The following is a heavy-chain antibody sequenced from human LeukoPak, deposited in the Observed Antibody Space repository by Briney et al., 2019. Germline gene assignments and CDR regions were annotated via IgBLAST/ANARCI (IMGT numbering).Heavy chain of an antibody. CDR3: ARPSHYYYDSSGYWTY. Sequence: GGSLRLSCAASGFTFSKYAMFWVRQAPGKGLEFVSAISSHGSSTYYANSLKGRFNISRDNSKNTLYLQMRSLRPEDTAVYYCARPSHYYYDSSGYWTYWGQGTLVTVSS. J-gene: IGHJ4*02. D-gene: IGHD3-22*01. CDR1: GFTFSKYA. V-gene: IGHV3-64*01. CDR2: ISSHGSST.